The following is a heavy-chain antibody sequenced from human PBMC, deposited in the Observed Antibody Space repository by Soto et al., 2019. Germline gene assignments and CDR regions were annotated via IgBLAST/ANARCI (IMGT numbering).Heavy chain of an antibody. V-gene: IGHV4-4*07. D-gene: IGHD3-9*01. Sequence: PSETLSLTCTVSGRSMSGYYWSWIRQPAGERLEWIGRIYTSGTTDFNPSPKGRVTMSVDTSKNQFSLKLTSVTAADTALYYCAREDYYDTGYYVVWGQGTQVTVS. CDR3: AREDYYDTGYYVV. CDR1: GRSMSGYY. CDR2: IYTSGTT. J-gene: IGHJ4*02.